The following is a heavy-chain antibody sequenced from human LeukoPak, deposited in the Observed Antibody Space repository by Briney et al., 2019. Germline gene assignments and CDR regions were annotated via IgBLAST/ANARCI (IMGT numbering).Heavy chain of an antibody. V-gene: IGHV1-69*13. Sequence: APVKVSCKASGGTFSSYAISWVRQAPGQGLEWMGGIIPIFGTANYAQKFQGRVTITADESTSTAYMELSSLRSEDTAVYYCAKARAAPRPYCTNGVCYTLEGFDYWGQGTLVTVSS. CDR2: IIPIFGTA. CDR1: GGTFSSYA. CDR3: AKARAAPRPYCTNGVCYTLEGFDY. J-gene: IGHJ4*02. D-gene: IGHD2-8*01.